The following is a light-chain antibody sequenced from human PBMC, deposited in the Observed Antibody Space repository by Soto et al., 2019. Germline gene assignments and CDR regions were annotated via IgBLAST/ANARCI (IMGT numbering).Light chain of an antibody. CDR3: QRNA. CDR1: HSISSDT. V-gene: IGKV3-20*01. Sequence: EIVLTQSPGTLSLSPGERANLSCRASHSISSDTLAWYQQKPGQPPRLLIYATSSRATGIPDRFSGSGSGTDFTLTISRLEPEDFAVYYCQRNAFGQGTKLEI. CDR2: ATS. J-gene: IGKJ2*01.